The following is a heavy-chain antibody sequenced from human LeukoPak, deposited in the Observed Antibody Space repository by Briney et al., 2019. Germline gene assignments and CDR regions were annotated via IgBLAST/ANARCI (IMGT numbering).Heavy chain of an antibody. Sequence: SETLSLTCTLSGGSISNYYWSWIRQPPGKGLEWIGNIFYSGSTNYNPSLKSRVTISLDTSKNQFSLKLSSVTAADTAVYYCAREETATGGFDYWGQGTLVTVSS. CDR1: GGSISNYY. CDR2: IFYSGST. J-gene: IGHJ4*02. CDR3: AREETATGGFDY. D-gene: IGHD5-24*01. V-gene: IGHV4-59*01.